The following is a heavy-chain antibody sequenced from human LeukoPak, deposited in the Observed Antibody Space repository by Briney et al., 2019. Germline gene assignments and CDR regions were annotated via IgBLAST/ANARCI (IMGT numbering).Heavy chain of an antibody. J-gene: IGHJ4*02. CDR1: GFTFSAYW. D-gene: IGHD6-13*01. CDR2: IHQDGSEI. Sequence: GGSLRLSCEVSGFTFSAYWMSWVRQPPGKELEFMANIHQDGSEIHYVDSVRGRFTIFRDNVKSLLYLQMNSLRAEDEAIYYCTRVGSSWDLLDYWGRGTLVTVSS. V-gene: IGHV3-7*01. CDR3: TRVGSSWDLLDY.